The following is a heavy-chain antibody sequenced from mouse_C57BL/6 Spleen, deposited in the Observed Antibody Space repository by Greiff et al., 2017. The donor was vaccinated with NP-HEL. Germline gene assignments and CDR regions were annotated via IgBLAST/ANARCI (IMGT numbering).Heavy chain of an antibody. CDR2: IDPENGDT. CDR3: TRLYYINYVDFDY. V-gene: IGHV14-4*01. CDR1: GFNIKDDY. D-gene: IGHD2-5*01. Sequence: EVQRVESGAELVRPGASVKLSCTASGFNIKDDYMHWVKQRPEQGLEWIGWIDPENGDTEYASKFKGKATITADTSSNTAYLQLSSLTSEDTAVYYCTRLYYINYVDFDYWGQGTTLTVAS. J-gene: IGHJ2*01.